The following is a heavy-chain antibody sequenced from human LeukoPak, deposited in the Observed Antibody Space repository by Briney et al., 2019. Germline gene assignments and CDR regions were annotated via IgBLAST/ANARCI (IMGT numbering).Heavy chain of an antibody. J-gene: IGHJ6*02. CDR3: ARGDSSGWYSYYYYGMDV. D-gene: IGHD6-19*01. CDR2: ISAYNGNT. CDR1: GYTFTSYG. V-gene: IGHV1-18*01. Sequence: ASVKVSCKASGYTFTSYGISWVRQAPGQGLELMGWISAYNGNTNYAQKLQGRVTMTTDTSTSTAYMELRSLRSDDTAVYYCARGDSSGWYSYYYYGMDVWGQGTTVTVSS.